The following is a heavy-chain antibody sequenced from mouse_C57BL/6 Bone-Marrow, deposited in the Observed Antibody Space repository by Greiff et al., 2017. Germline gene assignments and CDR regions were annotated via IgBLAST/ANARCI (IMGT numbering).Heavy chain of an antibody. Sequence: SGAELVRPGASVKLSCTASGFNIKDDYIHWVKQRPEQGLEWIGWIDPEIGDTEYASKFQGKATITSDTPSNTAYLQLSSLTSEDTAVYYCSSFDGNYFDFWGQGTPLTVAS. CDR2: IDPEIGDT. D-gene: IGHD2-3*01. CDR3: SSFDGNYFDF. J-gene: IGHJ2*01. CDR1: GFNIKDDY. V-gene: IGHV14-4*01.